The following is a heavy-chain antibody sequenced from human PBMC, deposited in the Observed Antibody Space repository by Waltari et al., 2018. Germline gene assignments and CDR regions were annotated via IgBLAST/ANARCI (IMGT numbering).Heavy chain of an antibody. V-gene: IGHV4-34*01. CDR1: GGSFSCYY. Sequence: QVQLQQWGAGLLKPSETLSLTCASYGGSFSCYYWSWILQPPGKGLEWIGEINHSGSTNYNPSLKSRVTISVDTSKNQFSLKLSSVTAADTAVYYCARLDIVVVVAATEFDPWGQGTLVTVSS. CDR2: INHSGST. CDR3: ARLDIVVVVAATEFDP. J-gene: IGHJ5*02. D-gene: IGHD2-15*01.